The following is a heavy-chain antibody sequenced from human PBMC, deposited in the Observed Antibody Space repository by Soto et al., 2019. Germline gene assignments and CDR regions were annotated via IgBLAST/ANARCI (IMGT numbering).Heavy chain of an antibody. V-gene: IGHV3-21*01. J-gene: IGHJ4*02. CDR3: ASQPVEIATTDHDY. CDR2: ISSSSSYI. D-gene: IGHD1-1*01. CDR1: GFTFSSYS. Sequence: EVQLVESGGGLVKPGGSLRLSCAASGFTFSSYSMNWVRQAPGKGLEWVSSISSSSSYIYYADSVKGRFTISRDNAKNSLYLQMNSLRAEDTAVYYCASQPVEIATTDHDYWGQGTLVTVSS.